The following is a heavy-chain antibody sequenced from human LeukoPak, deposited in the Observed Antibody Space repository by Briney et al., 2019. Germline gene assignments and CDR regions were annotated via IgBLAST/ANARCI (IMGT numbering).Heavy chain of an antibody. CDR1: GGSLTPYY. V-gene: IGHV4-59*08. CDR2: IHYNGNT. CDR3: ARIPDISGWPFDY. J-gene: IGHJ4*02. Sequence: SETLSLTCTVSGGSLTPYYCTWIRQPPGKGLEWIGYIHYNGNTNYNPSLKSRVTMSVDTSENQFSLILTSVTAADTAVYYCARIPDISGWPFDYWGQGTLVTVSS. D-gene: IGHD6-25*01.